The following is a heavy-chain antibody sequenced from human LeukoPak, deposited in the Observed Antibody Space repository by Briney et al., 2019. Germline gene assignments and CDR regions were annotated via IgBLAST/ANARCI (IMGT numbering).Heavy chain of an antibody. CDR3: ASFYDSSGYYYGRAGFFDY. CDR2: ISSNSSYI. Sequence: NPGGSLTLSCAASGFTFSSYSMNWVRQAPGKGLEWVSSISSNSSYIYYADSVKGRFTIPRDNAKNSLYLQMNSLRAEDTAVYYCASFYDSSGYYYGRAGFFDYWGQGTLVTVSS. V-gene: IGHV3-21*01. D-gene: IGHD3-22*01. CDR1: GFTFSSYS. J-gene: IGHJ4*02.